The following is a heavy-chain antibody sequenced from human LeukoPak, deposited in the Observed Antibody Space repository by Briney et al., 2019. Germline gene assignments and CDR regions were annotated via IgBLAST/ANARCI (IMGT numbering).Heavy chain of an antibody. D-gene: IGHD6-25*01. Sequence: PSETLSLTCGVSGGSISTTNWWTWFRQPPGKGLEWIGEVHLDGRTNYNPSLKSRLVMSADLPENHISLKLTSVTAADTAVYYCAREGGFYRPLDYSGQGTLVTVSS. J-gene: IGHJ4*02. CDR1: GGSISTTNW. CDR2: VHLDGRT. V-gene: IGHV4-4*02. CDR3: AREGGFYRPLDY.